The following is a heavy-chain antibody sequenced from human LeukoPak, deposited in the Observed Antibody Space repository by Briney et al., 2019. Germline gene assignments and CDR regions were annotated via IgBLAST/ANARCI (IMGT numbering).Heavy chain of an antibody. Sequence: ASVKVSCKASGYTFTSYYMHWVRQAPGQGLEWMGIINPSGGSTSYAQKFQGRVTMTRDTSTSTVYMELSSLRSEDTAVYYCARALYASRRTFGPSDLWGRGTLVTVSS. CDR1: GYTFTSYY. CDR3: ARALYASRRTFGPSDL. V-gene: IGHV1-46*01. CDR2: INPSGGST. J-gene: IGHJ2*01. D-gene: IGHD1-14*01.